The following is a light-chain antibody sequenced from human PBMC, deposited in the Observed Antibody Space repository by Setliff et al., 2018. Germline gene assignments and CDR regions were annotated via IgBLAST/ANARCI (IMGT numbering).Light chain of an antibody. V-gene: IGLV2-23*02. CDR1: SSDVETYNI. Sequence: QSVLTRPASVSGSPGQSITISCTGSSSDVETYNIVSWYQQHPGKAPKILIYQVNQRPSGVSDRFSGSKSGNTASLTISGLQAEDEADYYCLSYAGSGTYVFGSGTKVTVL. J-gene: IGLJ1*01. CDR3: LSYAGSGTYV. CDR2: QVN.